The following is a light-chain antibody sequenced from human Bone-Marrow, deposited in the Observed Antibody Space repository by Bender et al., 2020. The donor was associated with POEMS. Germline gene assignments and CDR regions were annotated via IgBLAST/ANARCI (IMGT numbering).Light chain of an antibody. V-gene: IGLV1-50*01. CDR3: STWDDSVTGLADV. J-gene: IGLJ3*02. CDR1: SSNIGAGYD. CDR2: EVT. Sequence: QSVLTQPPSVSGAPGQRVTISCTGSSSNIGAGYDVHWYQHLPGTAPKLIIYEVTKRPSGVPDRFSGSKSGTSASLAISGLRPDDEAFYYCSTWDDSVTGLADVSGGGTKVTVL.